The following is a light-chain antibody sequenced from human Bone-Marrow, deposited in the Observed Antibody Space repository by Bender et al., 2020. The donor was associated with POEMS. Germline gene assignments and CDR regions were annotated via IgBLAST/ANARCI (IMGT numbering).Light chain of an antibody. Sequence: SYVLTQPPSVSVAPGQTARITCGENNIGTKSVHWYQQRPGQAPVLVVYDDSARPSGIPERFSGANSGNTATLTISSVDAGDEADYYCQVWDGNLDHVVFGGGTKLTVL. V-gene: IGLV3-21*02. CDR3: QVWDGNLDHVV. J-gene: IGLJ2*01. CDR1: NIGTKS. CDR2: DDS.